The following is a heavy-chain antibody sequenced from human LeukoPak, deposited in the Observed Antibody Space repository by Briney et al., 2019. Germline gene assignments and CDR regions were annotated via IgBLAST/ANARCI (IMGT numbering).Heavy chain of an antibody. Sequence: GGSLRLSCAASGVVFSNTAMNWARQSPGRGLEWVSAISGGGERTFYADSVKGRFTISRDNSKNMVYLQMNSLRADDTAIYYCGKDGGQYSSGPEFNPRGQGALVTVSS. J-gene: IGHJ5*02. D-gene: IGHD6-19*01. CDR2: ISGGGERT. CDR3: GKDGGQYSSGPEFNP. CDR1: GVVFSNTA. V-gene: IGHV3-23*01.